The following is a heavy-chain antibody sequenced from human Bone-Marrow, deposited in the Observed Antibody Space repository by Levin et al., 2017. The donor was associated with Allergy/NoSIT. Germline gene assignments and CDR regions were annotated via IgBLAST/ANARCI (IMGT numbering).Heavy chain of an antibody. D-gene: IGHD4-17*01. V-gene: IGHV3-30*04. CDR1: DSTFSHYS. CDR3: GRGSGDYEGDPLHM. CDR2: ISYDGRNK. Sequence: LSLTCEVPDSTFSHYSMHWVRQAPGRGLEWVAVISYDGRNKYHAYSVKGRFIVSRDNSKNTLFLQMDSLRAEDTAVYYCGRGSGDYEGDPLHMWGQGTMVTVSS. J-gene: IGHJ3*01.